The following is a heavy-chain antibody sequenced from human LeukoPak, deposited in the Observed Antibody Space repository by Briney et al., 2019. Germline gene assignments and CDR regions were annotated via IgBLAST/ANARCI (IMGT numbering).Heavy chain of an antibody. J-gene: IGHJ4*02. Sequence: SQTLSLTCTVSGGSISSGGYYWSWIRQPPGKGLEWIGYIYHSGSTYYNPSLKSRVTISVDRSKNQFSLELSSVTAADTAVYYCARDNPSLGTDYWGQGTLVTVSS. V-gene: IGHV4-30-2*01. D-gene: IGHD3-16*01. CDR1: GGSISSGGYY. CDR3: ARDNPSLGTDY. CDR2: IYHSGST.